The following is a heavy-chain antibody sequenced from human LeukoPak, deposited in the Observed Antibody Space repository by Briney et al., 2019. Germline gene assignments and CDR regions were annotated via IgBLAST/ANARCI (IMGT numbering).Heavy chain of an antibody. CDR3: AREGSSWYRREIDY. CDR1: GFTFSSYW. CDR2: IKQDGSEK. J-gene: IGHJ4*02. Sequence: GGSLRLSCAASGFTFSSYWMSWVRQAPGKGLEWVANIKQDGSEKYYVDSVKGRFTISRDNAKNSRYLQMNSLRAEDTAVYYCAREGSSWYRREIDYWGQGTLVTVSS. D-gene: IGHD6-13*01. V-gene: IGHV3-7*01.